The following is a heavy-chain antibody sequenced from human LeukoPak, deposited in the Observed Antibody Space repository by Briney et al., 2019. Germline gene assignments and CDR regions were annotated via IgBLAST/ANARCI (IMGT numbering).Heavy chain of an antibody. Sequence: PSETLSLTCAVSGGSSSSSNWWNWVRQPPGKGLEWIGEIDHSGRTNYNPSLKSRVTISVDKSKNQISLKLSSVTAADTAVYYCARHGGPATAIPGDYWGQGTLVTVSS. CDR2: IDHSGRT. J-gene: IGHJ4*02. CDR1: GGSSSSSNW. CDR3: ARHGGPATAIPGDY. D-gene: IGHD2-2*02. V-gene: IGHV4-4*02.